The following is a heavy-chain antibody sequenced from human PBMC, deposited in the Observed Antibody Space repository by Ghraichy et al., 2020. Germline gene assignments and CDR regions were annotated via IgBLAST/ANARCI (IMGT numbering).Heavy chain of an antibody. CDR2: ISSNGGST. V-gene: IGHV3-64D*06. Sequence: GGSLRLSCSASGFTFSSYAMHWVRQATGKGLEYVSAISSNGGSTYYADSVKGRFTISRDNSKNTLYLQMSSLRAEDTAVYYCVKGGYWSGGSCGHWYFDLWVRGTLVTVSS. CDR3: VKGGYWSGGSCGHWYFDL. CDR1: GFTFSSYA. D-gene: IGHD2-15*01. J-gene: IGHJ2*01.